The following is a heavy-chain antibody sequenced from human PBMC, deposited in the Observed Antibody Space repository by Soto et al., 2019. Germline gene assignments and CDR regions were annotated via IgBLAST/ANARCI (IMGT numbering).Heavy chain of an antibody. CDR3: AKDIGDYYDSSGYFFDF. Sequence: GGSLRLSCAASGFTFDDYTMHWVRQAPGKGLEWVSLISWDGGSTYYADSVKGRFTISRDNSKNSLYLQMNSLRTEDTALYYCAKDIGDYYDSSGYFFDFWGQGPLVNVSS. J-gene: IGHJ4*02. V-gene: IGHV3-43*01. D-gene: IGHD3-22*01. CDR2: ISWDGGST. CDR1: GFTFDDYT.